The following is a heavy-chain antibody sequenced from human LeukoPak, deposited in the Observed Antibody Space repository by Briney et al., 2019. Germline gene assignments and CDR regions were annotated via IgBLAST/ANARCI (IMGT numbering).Heavy chain of an antibody. CDR3: AKGRDYFAFDI. D-gene: IGHD3-10*01. CDR1: GFTFDDYA. CDR2: ISWNSGSI. J-gene: IGHJ3*02. Sequence: GGSLRLSCAASGFTFDDYAMHWVRQAPGKGLEWVSGISWNSGSIGYADSVKGRFTISRDNAKNSLYLQMNSLRAEDTALYYCAKGRDYFAFDIWGQGTMVTVSS. V-gene: IGHV3-9*01.